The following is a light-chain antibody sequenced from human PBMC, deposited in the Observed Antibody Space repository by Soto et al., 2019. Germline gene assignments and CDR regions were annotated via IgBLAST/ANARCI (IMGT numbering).Light chain of an antibody. CDR3: QQYNYWLTWT. V-gene: IGKV3-15*01. Sequence: EIVMTQSPATLSVSPGERATLSCRASQSVSSNLAWFQQKPGQAPRLLIYGASTRATGIPARFSGSGSGTEFTLTISSLQSEDFAVYYCQQYNYWLTWTFGQGTKVEIK. CDR1: QSVSSN. J-gene: IGKJ1*01. CDR2: GAS.